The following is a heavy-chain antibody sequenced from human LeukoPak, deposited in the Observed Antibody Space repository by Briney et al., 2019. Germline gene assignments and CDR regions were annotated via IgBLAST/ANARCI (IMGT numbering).Heavy chain of an antibody. D-gene: IGHD2-2*01. J-gene: IGHJ6*02. CDR3: ARDRNIVVVPAALYYYYYGMDV. Sequence: ASVKVSCKASGYTFTTYGISWVRQALGQGLEWVGWISPYNGNTNYAQKLQGRVTMTTDTSTSTAYMQLRSLRSDDTAVYYCARDRNIVVVPAALYYYYYGMDVWGQGTTVTVSS. CDR1: GYTFTTYG. CDR2: ISPYNGNT. V-gene: IGHV1-18*01.